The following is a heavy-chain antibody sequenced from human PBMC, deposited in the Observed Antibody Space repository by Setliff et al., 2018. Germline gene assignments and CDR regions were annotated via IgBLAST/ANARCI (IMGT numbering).Heavy chain of an antibody. V-gene: IGHV1-69*05. Sequence: SVKVSCKASGGTFSSYGISWVRQAPGQGLEWMGGTITIFGTTDYAQRFRGRVTIITDECTSTAFMQLSSLRSEDTAVYYCVREGVDSRSSTDYRYYMDVWGKGTTVTVSS. CDR1: GGTFSSYG. CDR3: VREGVDSRSSTDYRYYMDV. D-gene: IGHD3-22*01. CDR2: TITIFGTT. J-gene: IGHJ6*03.